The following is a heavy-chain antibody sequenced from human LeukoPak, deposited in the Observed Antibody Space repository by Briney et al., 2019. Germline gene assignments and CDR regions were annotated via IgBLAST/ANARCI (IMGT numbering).Heavy chain of an antibody. CDR1: GASLSSYY. Sequence: SETLSLTCNGSGASLSSYYWGWIRQSPGKGLEWLGYISDTAKTDYNPSLKSRGTLSLDMSKNQFSLRLTSVTAADTAVYYCVTGYYEPFDNWGQGTLVTVSS. J-gene: IGHJ4*02. V-gene: IGHV4-59*01. CDR3: VTGYYEPFDN. D-gene: IGHD3-3*01. CDR2: ISDTAKT.